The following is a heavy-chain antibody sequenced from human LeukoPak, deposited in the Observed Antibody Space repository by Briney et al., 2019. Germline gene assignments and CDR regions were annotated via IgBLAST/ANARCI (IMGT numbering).Heavy chain of an antibody. V-gene: IGHV4-34*01. CDR1: GGSFSGYY. CDR3: AREGPGRYYDILTGYYKSADAFDI. CDR2: INHSGST. D-gene: IGHD3-9*01. J-gene: IGHJ3*02. Sequence: SSETLSLTCAVYGGSFSGYYWSWIRQPPGKGLEWIGEINHSGSTNYNPSLKSRVTMSVDTSKNQFSLKLSSVTAADTAVYYCAREGPGRYYDILTGYYKSADAFDIWGQGTMVTVSS.